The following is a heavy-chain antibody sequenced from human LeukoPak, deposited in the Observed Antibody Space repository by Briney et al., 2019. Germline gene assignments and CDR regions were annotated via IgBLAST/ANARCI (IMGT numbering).Heavy chain of an antibody. CDR3: ARDSLLPSAMGYYYMDV. V-gene: IGHV4-61*02. J-gene: IGHJ6*03. CDR1: GGSISSGGYY. CDR2: IYASRST. D-gene: IGHD2-2*01. Sequence: SQTLSLTCTVFGGSISSGGYYWSWLRQPAGKGLEWFGRIYASRSTNHNLSLKSRVTISVDTSKNQFSLKLSSVTAADTALYYCARDSLLPSAMGYYYMDVWGKGTTVTVSS.